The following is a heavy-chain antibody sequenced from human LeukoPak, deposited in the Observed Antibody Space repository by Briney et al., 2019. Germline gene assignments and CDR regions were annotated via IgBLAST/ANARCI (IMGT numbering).Heavy chain of an antibody. CDR3: ARGEQWLPTGIDY. V-gene: IGHV3-30-3*01. D-gene: IGHD6-19*01. J-gene: IGHJ4*02. CDR2: ISYDGSNK. CDR1: GFSFSSYA. Sequence: SGGSLRLSCAASGFSFSSYAMHWVRQAPGKGLEWVAVISYDGSNKYYADSVKGRFTISRDNAKNSLYLQMNSLRAEDTAVYYCARGEQWLPTGIDYWGQGTLVTVSS.